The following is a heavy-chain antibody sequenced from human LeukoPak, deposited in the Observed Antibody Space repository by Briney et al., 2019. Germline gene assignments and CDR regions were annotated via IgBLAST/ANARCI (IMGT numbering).Heavy chain of an antibody. V-gene: IGHV3-23*01. CDR3: AKDGRIVVVVAAHAFDI. Sequence: GGSLRLSCAASGSTFSSYAMSWVRQAPGKGLEWVSAISGSGGSTYYADSVKGRFTISRDNSKNTLYLQMNSLGAEDTAVYYCAKDGRIVVVVAAHAFDIWGQGTMVTVSS. CDR1: GSTFSSYA. J-gene: IGHJ3*02. D-gene: IGHD2-15*01. CDR2: ISGSGGST.